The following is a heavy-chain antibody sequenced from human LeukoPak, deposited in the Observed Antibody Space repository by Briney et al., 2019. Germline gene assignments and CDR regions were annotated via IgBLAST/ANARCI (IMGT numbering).Heavy chain of an antibody. CDR2: ISSSGSTI. D-gene: IGHD1-26*01. CDR1: GFTFSSYE. CDR3: ARGLFVAGSFFDS. Sequence: PGGSLRLSCAASGFTFSSYEMNWVRQAPGKGLEWVSYISSSGSTIYYADSVKGRFTISRDNAKSSLYLQMTSLKAGDTAVYYCARGLFVAGSFFDSWGQGTLVTVSS. J-gene: IGHJ4*02. V-gene: IGHV3-48*03.